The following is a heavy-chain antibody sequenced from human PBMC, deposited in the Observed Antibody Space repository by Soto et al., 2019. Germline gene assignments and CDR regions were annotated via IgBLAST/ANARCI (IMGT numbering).Heavy chain of an antibody. Sequence: QLQLQESGPGLVKPSETLFLTCTVSGGSISSSTYYWGWIRQSPGKGLEWIGSIYYRGGTYYNPSLQGRVTISVDTSKSQFSLKLNSVTAADTAVYYCSSPPLGAWFDAGNYYLDVWGKGTTVTVSS. J-gene: IGHJ6*03. D-gene: IGHD3-10*01. CDR3: SSPPLGAWFDAGNYYLDV. CDR1: GGSISSSTYY. V-gene: IGHV4-39*01. CDR2: IYYRGGT.